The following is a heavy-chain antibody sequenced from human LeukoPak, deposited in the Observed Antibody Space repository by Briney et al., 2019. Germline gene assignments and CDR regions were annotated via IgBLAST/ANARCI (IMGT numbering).Heavy chain of an antibody. V-gene: IGHV4-34*01. J-gene: IGHJ6*03. CDR3: ARGTLGYSGYDRYYYYYYMDV. D-gene: IGHD5-12*01. CDR2: INHSGST. Sequence: PSETLSLTCAVYGGSFSGYYWSWIRQPPGKGLEWIGEINHSGSTNYSPSLKSRVTISVDTSKNQFSLKLSSVTAADTAVYYCARGTLGYSGYDRYYYYYYMDVWGKGTTVTVSS. CDR1: GGSFSGYY.